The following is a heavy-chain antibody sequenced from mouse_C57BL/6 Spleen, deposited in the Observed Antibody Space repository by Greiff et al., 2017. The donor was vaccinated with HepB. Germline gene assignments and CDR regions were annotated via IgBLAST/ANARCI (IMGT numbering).Heavy chain of an antibody. CDR3: TRRDYYGSSWYFDV. CDR2: IDPETGGT. CDR1: GYTFTDYE. J-gene: IGHJ1*03. D-gene: IGHD1-1*01. Sequence: QVQLQQSGAELVRPGASVTLSCKASGYTFTDYEMHWVKQTPVHGLEWIGAIDPETGGTAYNQKFKGKAILTADKSSSTAYMELRSLTSEDSAVYYCTRRDYYGSSWYFDVGGTGTTVTVSS. V-gene: IGHV1-15*01.